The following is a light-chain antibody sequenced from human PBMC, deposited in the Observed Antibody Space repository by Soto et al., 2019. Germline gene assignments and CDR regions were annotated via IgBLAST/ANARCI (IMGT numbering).Light chain of an antibody. J-gene: IGKJ5*01. Sequence: DIQMTQSPSSLSASVGDRVTITYRASQSISSYLNWYQQKPGKAPKLLIYAASSLQSGVPSRFSGSGSGTDFTLTISSLQPEDFAVYYCQQYGSSPITFGQGTRLEIK. CDR3: QQYGSSPIT. CDR1: QSISSY. CDR2: AAS. V-gene: IGKV1-39*01.